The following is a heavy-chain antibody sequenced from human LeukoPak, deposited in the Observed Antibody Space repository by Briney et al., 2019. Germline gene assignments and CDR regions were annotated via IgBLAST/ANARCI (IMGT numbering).Heavy chain of an antibody. CDR1: GGSISSHY. J-gene: IGHJ6*03. V-gene: IGHV4-59*11. D-gene: IGHD1-1*01. CDR2: IYYSGST. Sequence: PSETLSLTCTVSGGSISSHYWSWIRQPPGKGLEWIGYIYYSGSTNYNPSLKSRVTISVDTSKNQFSLKLSSVTAADQAVYYCARTTYYYMDVWGKGTTVTVSS. CDR3: ARTTYYYMDV.